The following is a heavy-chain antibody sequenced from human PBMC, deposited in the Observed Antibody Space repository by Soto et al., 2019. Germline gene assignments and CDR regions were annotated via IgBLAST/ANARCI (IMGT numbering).Heavy chain of an antibody. CDR2: IYYSGNT. CDR1: GGSISSYY. Sequence: SETLSLTCTVSGGSISSYYWSWLRQPPGKGLEWIGYIYYSGNTKYNPSLGSRVTISADTSKNQFSLKLVSVTAADTAVYYCARSPGSTTANYIDYWGQGTLVTVSS. D-gene: IGHD4-17*01. V-gene: IGHV4-59*08. J-gene: IGHJ4*02. CDR3: ARSPGSTTANYIDY.